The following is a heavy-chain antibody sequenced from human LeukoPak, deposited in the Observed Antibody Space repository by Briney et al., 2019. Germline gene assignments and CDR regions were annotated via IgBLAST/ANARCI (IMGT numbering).Heavy chain of an antibody. CDR3: ARDGGYYDSSGFIDY. D-gene: IGHD3-22*01. Sequence: GRSLRLSCAASGFTFSSYAMHWVRQAPGKGLEWVAVISYDGSNKYYADSVKGRFTISRDNPKNTLYLQMNSLRAEDTAVYYCARDGGYYDSSGFIDYWGQGTLVTVSS. CDR1: GFTFSSYA. J-gene: IGHJ4*02. CDR2: ISYDGSNK. V-gene: IGHV3-30*04.